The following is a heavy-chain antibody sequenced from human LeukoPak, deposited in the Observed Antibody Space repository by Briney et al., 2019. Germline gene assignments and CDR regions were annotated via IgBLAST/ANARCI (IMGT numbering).Heavy chain of an antibody. CDR2: IYYGGST. D-gene: IGHD2-2*01. CDR3: ARQQYSISPLFAD. V-gene: IGHV4-59*08. CDR1: GASVSSYY. Sequence: SETRSLPCTVSGASVSSYYWSWIREPPGKGLEWIGYIYYGGSTDYNPSLKSRVTISQDTSKNQSSVKLSSVTAADTAVYYSARQQYSISPLFADWGQGTLVTVSS. J-gene: IGHJ1*01.